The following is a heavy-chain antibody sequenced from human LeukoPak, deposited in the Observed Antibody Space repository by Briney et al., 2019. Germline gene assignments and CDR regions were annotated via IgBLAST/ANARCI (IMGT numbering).Heavy chain of an antibody. J-gene: IGHJ3*02. CDR1: GFTFSSHA. CDR3: ARVFRGAFDI. CDR2: ISSNGGST. D-gene: IGHD3-10*01. V-gene: IGHV3-64*02. Sequence: GGSLRLSCAASGFTFSSHAMHWVRQAPGKGLEYVSAISSNGGSTYYADSVKGRFTISRDNSKNTLYLQMGSLRAEDMAVYYCARVFRGAFDIWGQGTMVTVSS.